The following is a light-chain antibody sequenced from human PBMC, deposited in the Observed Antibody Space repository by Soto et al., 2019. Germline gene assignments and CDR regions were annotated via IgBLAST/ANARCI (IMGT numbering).Light chain of an antibody. Sequence: EIHITQSPSSLPASLGDRVTITSQASQDISNYLNWYQQKPGKAPKLLIYDASNLETGVPSRFSGSGSGTDFTFTISSLQPEDIATYYCQQYDNLPITFGQGRRL. CDR3: QQYDNLPIT. CDR1: QDISNY. CDR2: DAS. V-gene: IGKV1-33*01. J-gene: IGKJ5*01.